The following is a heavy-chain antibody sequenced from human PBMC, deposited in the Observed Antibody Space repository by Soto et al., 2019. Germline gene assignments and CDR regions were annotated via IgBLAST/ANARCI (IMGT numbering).Heavy chain of an antibody. D-gene: IGHD6-13*01. CDR3: TTDPAASKLSYFYYGMDV. V-gene: IGHV3-15*07. CDR1: GFTFTNAW. CDR2: IKSKTDGGTT. Sequence: PGGSLRLSCAASGFTFTNAWMNWVRQAPGKGLEWVGRIKSKTDGGTTDYAAPVKGRFTISRDDSKNTLYLEMNSLKTEDTAVYYCTTDPAASKLSYFYYGMDVWGQGTTVTVSS. J-gene: IGHJ6*02.